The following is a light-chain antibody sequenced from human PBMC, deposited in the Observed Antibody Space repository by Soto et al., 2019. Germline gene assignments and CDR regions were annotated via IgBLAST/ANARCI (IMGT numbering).Light chain of an antibody. CDR3: QHYHNLPPFT. CDR2: DED. J-gene: IGKJ3*01. CDR1: QDISNY. V-gene: IGKV1-33*01. Sequence: DIQMTQSPSSLSASVGDRVTITCQASQDISNYLNWYQQKPGKAPKLLIYDEDNLETGLPSRFNGYGSGTEFTFPITLLQHEDIATYNCQHYHNLPPFTFGPANKGDIK.